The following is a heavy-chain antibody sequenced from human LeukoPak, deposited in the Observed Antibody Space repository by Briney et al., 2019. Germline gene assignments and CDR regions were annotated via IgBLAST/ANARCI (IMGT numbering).Heavy chain of an antibody. J-gene: IGHJ4*02. CDR1: GFTFSSYA. Sequence: GGSLRLSCAASGFTFSSYAMSWVRQAPGKGLEWVSAISGSGGSTYYADSVKGRFTISRDNAKNSLYLQMNSLRAEDTAVYYCARQRRYCSGDNCYQRTFDYWGQGTLVTVSS. CDR3: ARQRRYCSGDNCYQRTFDY. D-gene: IGHD2-15*01. V-gene: IGHV3-23*01. CDR2: ISGSGGST.